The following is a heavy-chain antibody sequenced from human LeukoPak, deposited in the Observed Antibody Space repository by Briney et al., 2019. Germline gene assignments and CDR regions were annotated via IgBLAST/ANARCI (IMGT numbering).Heavy chain of an antibody. CDR2: IGYEGRNK. CDR3: AKDNAYFYADY. D-gene: IGHD2/OR15-2a*01. V-gene: IGHV3-30*02. CDR1: GFTFSSYG. J-gene: IGHJ4*02. Sequence: PGGSLRLSCAASGFTFSSYGIQWVRQARGKGLEGGIFIGYEGRNKYYADCVKGRFTISRDNSKNTVYLQMNSLRAEDTAVYYCAKDNAYFYADYWGQGTLVTVST.